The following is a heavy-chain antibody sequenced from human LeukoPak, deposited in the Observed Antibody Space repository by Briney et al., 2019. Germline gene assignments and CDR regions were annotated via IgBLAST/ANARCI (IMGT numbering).Heavy chain of an antibody. Sequence: PSETLSLTCTVSGGSISSGGYCWSWIRQHPGKGLEWIGYIYYSGSTYYNPSLKSRVTISVDTSKNQFSLKLSSVTAADTAVYYCARGAHIVVVPAAATGDWFDPWGQGTLVTASS. CDR1: GGSISSGGYC. V-gene: IGHV4-31*03. CDR3: ARGAHIVVVPAAATGDWFDP. J-gene: IGHJ5*02. D-gene: IGHD2-2*01. CDR2: IYYSGST.